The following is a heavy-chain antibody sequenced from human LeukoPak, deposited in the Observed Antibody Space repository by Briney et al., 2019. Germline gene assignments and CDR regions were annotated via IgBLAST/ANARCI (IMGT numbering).Heavy chain of an antibody. J-gene: IGHJ6*02. CDR1: GFTFSDYY. V-gene: IGHV3-11*04. CDR3: ARDPVDGRQPRDGYYYYGMDV. D-gene: IGHD1-1*01. Sequence: GGSLRLSCAASGFTFSDYYMSWIRQAPGKGLEWVSYISSSGSTIYYADSVKGRFTISRDNSKNTLYLQMNSLRAEDTAVYYCARDPVDGRQPRDGYYYYGMDVWGQGTTVTVSS. CDR2: ISSSGSTI.